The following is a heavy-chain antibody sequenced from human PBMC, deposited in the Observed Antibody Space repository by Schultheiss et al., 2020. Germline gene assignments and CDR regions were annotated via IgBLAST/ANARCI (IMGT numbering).Heavy chain of an antibody. Sequence: GGSLRLSCAASGFTFSSYAMHWVRQAPGKGLEWVAVISYDGSNKYYGDSVKGRFTISRDNSKNTLYLQMNSLRAEDTAVYYCARSAGHPDAFGIWGQGTMVTVSS. CDR3: ARSAGHPDAFGI. CDR1: GFTFSSYA. J-gene: IGHJ3*02. V-gene: IGHV3-30*07. CDR2: ISYDGSNK.